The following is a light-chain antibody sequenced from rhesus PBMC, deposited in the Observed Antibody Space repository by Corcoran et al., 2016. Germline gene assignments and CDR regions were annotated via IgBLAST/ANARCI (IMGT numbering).Light chain of an antibody. CDR2: KAS. Sequence: DIQMTQSPSSLSASIGDRVTITCQASQDITNNLAWYQQKPGNFPNLLIYKASTLNSGVPSRFSGRGSGTDFTLTISSLQPEDFASYYCQHGYGTPLYSFGQGTKVEIK. CDR1: QDITNN. J-gene: IGKJ2*01. CDR3: QHGYGTPLYS. V-gene: IGKV1-25*01.